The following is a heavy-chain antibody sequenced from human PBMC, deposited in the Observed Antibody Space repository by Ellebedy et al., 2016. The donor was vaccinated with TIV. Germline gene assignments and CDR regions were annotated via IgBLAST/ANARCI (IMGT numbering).Heavy chain of an antibody. J-gene: IGHJ5*02. CDR3: ARDRSEAMIRGRGGFDP. D-gene: IGHD3-10*01. V-gene: IGHV1-46*01. Sequence: AASVKVSCKASGYTFISYYMHWVRQAPGQGLEWMGIINPRGGSTHYAQKFQGRVTATRDTSISTAYMELSRLTSDDTAVYYCARDRSEAMIRGRGGFDPWGQGTLVTVSS. CDR1: GYTFISYY. CDR2: INPRGGST.